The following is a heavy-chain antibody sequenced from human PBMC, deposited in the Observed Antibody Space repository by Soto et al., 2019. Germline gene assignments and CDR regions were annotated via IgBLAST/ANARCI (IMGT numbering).Heavy chain of an antibody. J-gene: IGHJ6*02. CDR2: ISYDGSNK. Sequence: QVQLVESGGGVVQPGRSLRLSCAASGFTFSSYAMHWVRQAPGKGLEGVAVISYDGSNKYYADSVKGRFTISRDNSKNTLYLQMNSLRAEDTAVYYCARDLIKQWLRFGGDYYYYYGMDVWGQGTTVTVSS. CDR1: GFTFSSYA. V-gene: IGHV3-30-3*01. D-gene: IGHD6-19*01. CDR3: ARDLIKQWLRFGGDYYYYYGMDV.